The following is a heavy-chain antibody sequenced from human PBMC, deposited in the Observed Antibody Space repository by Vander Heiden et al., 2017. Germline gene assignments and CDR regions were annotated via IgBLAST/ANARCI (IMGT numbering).Heavy chain of an antibody. V-gene: IGHV3-21*01. Sequence: EVQLVESGGGLVKPGGSLRLSCAPSGFTFRTASMNWVRQAPGKGLEWVSSISSSSSYIYYADSVKGRFTISRDNAKNSLYLQMNSLRAEDTAVYYCATRITMVRGASLGWDYWGQGTLVTVAS. D-gene: IGHD3-10*01. CDR1: GFTFRTAS. J-gene: IGHJ4*02. CDR2: ISSSSSYI. CDR3: ATRITMVRGASLGWDY.